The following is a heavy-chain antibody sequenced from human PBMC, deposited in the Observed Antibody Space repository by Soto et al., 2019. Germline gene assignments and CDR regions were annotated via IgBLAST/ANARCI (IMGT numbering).Heavy chain of an antibody. CDR3: TTEVSTSWRVGTFDL. Sequence: EVQLVESGGGLVQPGGSLRLSCAASGFTFSDAWLSWIRQAPGKGLEWVGRLKSVTDGETPHYAAAVKGRFIISRDDSKNTLYLQMTNLKTEDTGVYYCTTEVSTSWRVGTFDLWGQGSMVTVSS. V-gene: IGHV3-15*01. D-gene: IGHD6-13*01. CDR1: GFTFSDAW. J-gene: IGHJ3*01. CDR2: LKSVTDGETP.